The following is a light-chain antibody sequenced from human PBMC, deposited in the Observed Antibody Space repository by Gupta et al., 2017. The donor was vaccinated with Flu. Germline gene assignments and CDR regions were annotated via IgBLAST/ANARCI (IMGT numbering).Light chain of an antibody. V-gene: IGKV4-1*01. CDR1: QSVLYSSNTKNY. J-gene: IGKJ3*01. Sequence: DIVMTQSPDSLAVSLGERATINCKSRQSVLYSSNTKNYLAWYQQKPGQPPKLLVYWASTRESGVPDRFSGSGSGTDFTLTITSLQAEDVAVYYCQQYYSTPFTFGHGTKVDLK. CDR3: QQYYSTPFT. CDR2: WAS.